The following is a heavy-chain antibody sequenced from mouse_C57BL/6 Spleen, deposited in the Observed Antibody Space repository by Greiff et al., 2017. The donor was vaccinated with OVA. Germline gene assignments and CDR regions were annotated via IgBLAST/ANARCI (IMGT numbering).Heavy chain of an antibody. V-gene: IGHV1-5*01. CDR3: ARGSTTVVAPYYAMDY. Sequence: VQLQQSGTVLARPGASVKMSCKTSGYTFTSYWMHWVKQRPGQGLEWIGAIYPGNSDTSYNQKFKGKAKLTAVTSASTAYMQLSSLTSEDSAVYYCARGSTTVVAPYYAMDYWGQGTSVTVSS. CDR2: IYPGNSDT. D-gene: IGHD1-1*01. J-gene: IGHJ4*01. CDR1: GYTFTSYW.